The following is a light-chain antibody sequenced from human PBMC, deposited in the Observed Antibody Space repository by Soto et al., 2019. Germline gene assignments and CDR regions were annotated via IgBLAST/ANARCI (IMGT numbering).Light chain of an antibody. V-gene: IGKV1-5*01. CDR2: DAS. CDR1: QSISSW. Sequence: DIQMTQSPSMLSASFRDRVTIXXXASQSISSWLAWYQQKPGKAPKLLIFDASSLESGVPSSFSGSGSGTEFTLTISSLQPDDFATYYCQRYATYSPTFGQGTKVDI. CDR3: QRYATYSPT. J-gene: IGKJ1*01.